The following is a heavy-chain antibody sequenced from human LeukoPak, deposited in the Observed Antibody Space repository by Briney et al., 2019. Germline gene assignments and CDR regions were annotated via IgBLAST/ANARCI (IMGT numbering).Heavy chain of an antibody. CDR3: AKGTKFGELLHWFDP. Sequence: GGSLRLSCAASGFTFTKYAMSWVRQAAGKGLEWVSGISWNSGSIGYADSVKGRFTISRDNAKNSLYLQMNSLRAEDTALYYCAKGTKFGELLHWFDPWGQGTLVTVSS. V-gene: IGHV3-9*01. J-gene: IGHJ5*02. CDR2: ISWNSGSI. CDR1: GFTFTKYA. D-gene: IGHD3-10*02.